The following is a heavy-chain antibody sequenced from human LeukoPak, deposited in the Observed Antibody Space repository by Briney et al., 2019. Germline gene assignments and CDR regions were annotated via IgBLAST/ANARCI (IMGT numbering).Heavy chain of an antibody. CDR2: IYSGGST. D-gene: IGHD3-22*01. CDR3: ARDRYYDSSGYFDPDAFDI. CDR1: GFTVSSNY. Sequence: GGSLRLSCAASGFTVSSNYMSWVRQAPGKGLEWVSVIYSGGSTYHADSVKGRFTISRDNSKNTLYLQMNSLRAEDTAVYYCARDRYYDSSGYFDPDAFDIWGQGTMVTVSS. J-gene: IGHJ3*02. V-gene: IGHV3-53*01.